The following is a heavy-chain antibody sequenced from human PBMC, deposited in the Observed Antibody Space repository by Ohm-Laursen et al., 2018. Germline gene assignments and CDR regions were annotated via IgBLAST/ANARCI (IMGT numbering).Heavy chain of an antibody. Sequence: SDTLSLTCTVSGGSISGYYWTWIRQPPGKGLEWIGSIHYSGSTYYNPSLKSRVTISVDTSKNQFSLKLSSVTAADTAVYYCASLYYDTSAFDYFDLWGRGTLVTVSS. V-gene: IGHV4-59*07. D-gene: IGHD3-22*01. CDR2: IHYSGST. J-gene: IGHJ2*01. CDR3: ASLYYDTSAFDYFDL. CDR1: GGSISGYY.